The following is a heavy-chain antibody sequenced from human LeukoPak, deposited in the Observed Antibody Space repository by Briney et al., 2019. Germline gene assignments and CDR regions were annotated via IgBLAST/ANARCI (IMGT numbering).Heavy chain of an antibody. J-gene: IGHJ4*02. Sequence: ASVKVSCKASGGTFSSYAISWVRQAPGQGLEWMGGIIPIFGTASYAQKFQGRVTITADESTSTAYMELSSLRSEDTAVYYCARTSTEQGYSYGYSGYWGQGTLVTVSS. CDR2: IIPIFGTA. D-gene: IGHD5-18*01. CDR3: ARTSTEQGYSYGYSGY. CDR1: GGTFSSYA. V-gene: IGHV1-69*13.